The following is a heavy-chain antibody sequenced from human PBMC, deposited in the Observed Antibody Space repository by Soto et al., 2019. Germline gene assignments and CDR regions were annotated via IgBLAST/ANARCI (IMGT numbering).Heavy chain of an antibody. J-gene: IGHJ4*02. CDR3: ARAAAHPDY. V-gene: IGHV1-3*01. Sequence: QGQLVQSGAEVKKPGASVKFSFKASGYTFTSYARYWVRQAPGQRLELMGWMNADNGNTKYSQKFQGRVTITRDTSASTAYMELSSMTSEDTAVYYCARAAAHPDYWGQGTLVTVSS. CDR1: GYTFTSYA. CDR2: MNADNGNT.